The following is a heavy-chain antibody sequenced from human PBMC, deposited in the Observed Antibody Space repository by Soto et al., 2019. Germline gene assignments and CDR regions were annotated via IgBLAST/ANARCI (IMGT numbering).Heavy chain of an antibody. CDR2: ISSSSSTI. J-gene: IGHJ4*02. Sequence: XVSLRLSCAASGFTFSSYSMNWVRQAPGKGLEWVSYISSSSSTIYYADSVKGRFTISRDNAKNSLYLQMNSLRDEDTAVYYCAGSDIVASIAVAGTGDYWGQGTLVTVSS. CDR1: GFTFSSYS. CDR3: AGSDIVASIAVAGTGDY. D-gene: IGHD6-19*01. V-gene: IGHV3-48*02.